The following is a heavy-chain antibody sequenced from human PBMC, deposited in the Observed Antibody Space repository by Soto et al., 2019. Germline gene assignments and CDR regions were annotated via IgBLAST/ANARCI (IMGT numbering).Heavy chain of an antibody. Sequence: SETLSLTCTFSCDSMISDEYYWSWIRQSPGKGLEWIGYIYYSGNTYYNPSLKSRVTISVGTSNNQFSLKLSSVTAADTAVYYCARESDYWGQGTLVTVSS. CDR2: IYYSGNT. CDR1: CDSMISDEYY. CDR3: ARESDY. V-gene: IGHV4-30-4*01. J-gene: IGHJ4*02.